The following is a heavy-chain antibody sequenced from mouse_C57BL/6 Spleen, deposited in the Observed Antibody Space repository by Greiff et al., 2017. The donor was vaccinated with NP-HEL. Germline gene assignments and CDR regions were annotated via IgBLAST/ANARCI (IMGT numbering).Heavy chain of an antibody. V-gene: IGHV1-69*01. J-gene: IGHJ2*01. CDR2: IDPSDSYT. Sequence: QVQLQQPGAELVMPGASVKLSCKASGYTFTSYWMHWVKQRPGQGLEWIGEIDPSDSYTNYNQKFKGKSTLTVDKSSSTAYMQLSSLTSEDSAVYYCARERDYGSSPFDYWGQGTTLTVSS. D-gene: IGHD1-1*01. CDR3: ARERDYGSSPFDY. CDR1: GYTFTSYW.